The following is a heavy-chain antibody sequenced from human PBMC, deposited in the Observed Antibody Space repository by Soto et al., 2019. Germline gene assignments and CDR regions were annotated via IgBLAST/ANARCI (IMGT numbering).Heavy chain of an antibody. V-gene: IGHV3-23*01. D-gene: IGHD3-16*02. CDR1: GFTFSSYA. Sequence: QPGGSLRLSCAASGFTFSSYAMSWVRQAPGKGLEWVSAISGSGGSTYYADSVKGRFTISRDNSKNTLYLQMNSLRAEDTAVYYCAKDRRIKFGGVIIYFDYWGQGTLVTVSS. CDR2: ISGSGGST. CDR3: AKDRRIKFGGVIIYFDY. J-gene: IGHJ4*02.